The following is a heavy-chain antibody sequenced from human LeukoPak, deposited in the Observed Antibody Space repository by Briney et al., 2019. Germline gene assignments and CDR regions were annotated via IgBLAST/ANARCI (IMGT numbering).Heavy chain of an antibody. J-gene: IGHJ3*01. Sequence: ASVKVSCKASGYTFTGYYIHWVRQAPGQGLEWMGWINPNINGTNYAQKLQGRVTMTRDTSISTAYMELNRLRSDDTAVYYCALWEIVHYAFDFWGQGTMVTVSS. D-gene: IGHD5-12*01. CDR3: ALWEIVHYAFDF. V-gene: IGHV1-2*02. CDR2: INPNINGT. CDR1: GYTFTGYY.